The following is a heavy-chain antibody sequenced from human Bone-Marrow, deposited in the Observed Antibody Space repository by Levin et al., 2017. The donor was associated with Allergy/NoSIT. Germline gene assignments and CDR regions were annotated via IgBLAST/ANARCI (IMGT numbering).Heavy chain of an antibody. D-gene: IGHD4-17*01. CDR1: GGSVSSGSYY. J-gene: IGHJ5*02. V-gene: IGHV4-61*01. CDR2: IYYSGST. Sequence: SQTLSLTCTVSGGSVSSGSYYWSWIRQPPGKGLEWIGYIYYSGSTNYNPSLKSRVTISVDTSKNQFSLKLSSVTAADTAVYYCARDRSTVTPGWFDPWGQGTLVTVSS. CDR3: ARDRSTVTPGWFDP.